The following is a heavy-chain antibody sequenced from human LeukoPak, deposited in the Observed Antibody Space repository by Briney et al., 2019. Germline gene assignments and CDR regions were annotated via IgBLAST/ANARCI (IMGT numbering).Heavy chain of an antibody. CDR3: AKRGIVIRGILVIGYHQEAYHYDY. D-gene: IGHD3-10*01. V-gene: IGHV3-23*01. J-gene: IGHJ4*02. CDR1: GFTFSSYA. Sequence: GGSLRLSCAASGFTFSSYAMSWVRQAPGKGLEWVSYISERGGSTTYADSVKGRFTISRDTSLNTLYLQMSSLRAEDTAVYFCAKRGIVIRGILVIGYHQEAYHYDYWGQGVLVTVSS. CDR2: ISERGGST.